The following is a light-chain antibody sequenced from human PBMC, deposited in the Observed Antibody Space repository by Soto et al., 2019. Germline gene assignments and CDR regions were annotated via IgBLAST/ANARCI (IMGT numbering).Light chain of an antibody. Sequence: EIVMTQSPATLSVSPGERATLSCRARQSVSSNLAWYQQKPGQAPRLLIYGASTRATGIPARFSGSGSGTELTLTISSLQSEDFAVYYCQQYNNWPPSFTFGPGTKVDIK. CDR2: GAS. CDR3: QQYNNWPPSFT. CDR1: QSVSSN. V-gene: IGKV3-15*01. J-gene: IGKJ3*01.